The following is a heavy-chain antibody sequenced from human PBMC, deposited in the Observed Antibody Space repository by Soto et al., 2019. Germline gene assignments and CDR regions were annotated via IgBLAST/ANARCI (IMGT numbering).Heavy chain of an antibody. J-gene: IGHJ6*02. V-gene: IGHV1-46*01. CDR2: INPNGGST. D-gene: IGHD3-3*01. CDR1: KYTFSNYY. Sequence: ASVKVSCKASKYTFSNYYIHWVRQAPGQGLEWMGIINPNGGSTSYARQFQGRVNMTRDSSTSAVYMEINRLRSEDTAVYYCARLRFLGSYGFDLWCQGTTVTVSS. CDR3: ARLRFLGSYGFDL.